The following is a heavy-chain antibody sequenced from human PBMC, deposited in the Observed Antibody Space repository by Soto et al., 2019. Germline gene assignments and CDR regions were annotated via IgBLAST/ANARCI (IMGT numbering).Heavy chain of an antibody. CDR1: NDSVSGFY. J-gene: IGHJ4*02. CDR2: IHYSGRT. D-gene: IGHD1-26*01. V-gene: IGHV4-59*02. Sequence: SETLSLTCSVSNDSVSGFYWTWIRQPPGKILEWIGYIHYSGRTDYNPSLTSRATMSVDTSKNQFSLNPKSITAADTAVYYCVRVGVGIGNHFDSWGRGTLVTVSS. CDR3: VRVGVGIGNHFDS.